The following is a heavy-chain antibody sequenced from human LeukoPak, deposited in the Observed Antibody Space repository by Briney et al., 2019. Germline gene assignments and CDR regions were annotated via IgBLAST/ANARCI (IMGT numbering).Heavy chain of an antibody. J-gene: IGHJ6*03. CDR3: AKGSIVGATSYYYIDV. D-gene: IGHD1-26*01. CDR2: ISGSGERT. Sequence: GGSLRLSCAASGFTFSYYGMNWVRQAPGKGLEWVSGISGSGERTYYEDSVKGRFTISRDKSKNTLYLQMNSLRAEDTAVYYCAKGSIVGATSYYYIDVWGKGTTATISS. CDR1: GFTFSYYG. V-gene: IGHV3-23*01.